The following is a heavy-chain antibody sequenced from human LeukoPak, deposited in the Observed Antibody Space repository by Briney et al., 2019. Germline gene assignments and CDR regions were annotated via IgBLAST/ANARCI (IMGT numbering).Heavy chain of an antibody. J-gene: IGHJ4*02. Sequence: PSETLSLTCTVSGGSISSDYWSWIRQPPGKGLELIGYIYYSGSTNYNPSLKSRVTISVDTSKNQLSLKLSSVTAADTAVYYCASVATWGQGTLVTVSS. CDR1: GGSISSDY. CDR2: IYYSGST. D-gene: IGHD2-21*01. CDR3: ASVAT. V-gene: IGHV4-59*12.